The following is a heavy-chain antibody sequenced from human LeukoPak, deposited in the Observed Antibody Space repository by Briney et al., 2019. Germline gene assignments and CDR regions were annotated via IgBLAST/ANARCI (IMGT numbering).Heavy chain of an antibody. CDR1: GFTFSSYS. J-gene: IGHJ3*02. CDR3: ARSPSIAARPGAFDI. D-gene: IGHD6-6*01. V-gene: IGHV3-21*01. CDR2: ISSSSSYI. Sequence: NPGGSLRLSCAASGFTFSSYSMNWVRQAPGKGLEWVSSISSSSSYIYYADSVKGRFTISRDNAKNSLYLQMNSLRAEDTAVYYCARSPSIAARPGAFDIWGQGTMVTVSS.